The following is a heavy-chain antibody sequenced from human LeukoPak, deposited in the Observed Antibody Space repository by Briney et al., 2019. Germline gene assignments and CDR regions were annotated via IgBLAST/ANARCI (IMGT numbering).Heavy chain of an antibody. Sequence: GGSLRLSCVASGFTFSNYAMIWVRQAPGKGLEWVSGINSGGGTTYYADSVEGRFTITRDNSKDTLFLQMNSLRPEDTALYYCVKDLKAGGILTDWGQGTLVTVSS. CDR2: INSGGGTT. V-gene: IGHV3-23*01. CDR3: VKDLKAGGILTD. J-gene: IGHJ4*02. D-gene: IGHD3-9*01. CDR1: GFTFSNYA.